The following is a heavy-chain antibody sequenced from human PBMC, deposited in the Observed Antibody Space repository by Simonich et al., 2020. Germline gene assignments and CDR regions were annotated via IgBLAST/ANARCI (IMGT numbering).Heavy chain of an antibody. V-gene: IGHV3-74*01. CDR1: GFTFSSYW. CDR3: ARNRLDY. Sequence: EVQLVESGGGLVQPGGSLRLSCAASGFTFSSYWMPWGRQAPGKGLWWVSRINSAGSSPSYADSVKGRFTISRDNAKNTLYLQMNSLRAEDTAVYYCARNRLDYWGQGTLVTVSS. J-gene: IGHJ4*02. CDR2: INSAGSSP.